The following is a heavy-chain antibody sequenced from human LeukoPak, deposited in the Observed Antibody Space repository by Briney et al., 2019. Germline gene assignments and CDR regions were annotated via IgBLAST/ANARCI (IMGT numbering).Heavy chain of an antibody. Sequence: GASVEVSCKASGYTFTSYGISWVRQAPGQGLEWMGWISAYNGNTNYAQKLQGRVTMTTDTSTSTAYMELRSLRSDDTAVYYCARGIAVAGGYYYYYMDVWGKGTTVTASS. D-gene: IGHD6-19*01. CDR2: ISAYNGNT. V-gene: IGHV1-18*01. J-gene: IGHJ6*03. CDR3: ARGIAVAGGYYYYYMDV. CDR1: GYTFTSYG.